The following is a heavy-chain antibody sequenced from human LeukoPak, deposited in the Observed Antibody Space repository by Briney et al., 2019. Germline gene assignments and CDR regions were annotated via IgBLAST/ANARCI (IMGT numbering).Heavy chain of an antibody. V-gene: IGHV1-2*02. CDR1: GYTFTSYY. Sequence: ASVKVSCKASGYTFTSYYMHWVRQAPGQGLEWMGWINPNSGGTNYAQKFQGRVTMTRDTSISTAYMELSRLRSDDTAVYYCARAGPIVGATDYYYYMDVWGKGTTVTVSS. D-gene: IGHD1-26*01. CDR2: INPNSGGT. CDR3: ARAGPIVGATDYYYYMDV. J-gene: IGHJ6*03.